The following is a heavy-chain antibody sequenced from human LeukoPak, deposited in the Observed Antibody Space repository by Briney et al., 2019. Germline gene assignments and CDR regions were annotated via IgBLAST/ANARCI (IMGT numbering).Heavy chain of an antibody. J-gene: IGHJ4*02. CDR3: ARDTSRYYYDSTGHFDY. CDR2: SHYSGST. CDR1: GGSISSGGYY. Sequence: TLSLTCTVSGGSISSGGYYWSWIRQHPGKGLEWIGYSHYSGSTYYNPSLKSRVTISVDTSKNQFSLKLSSVTAADTAVYYCARDTSRYYYDSTGHFDYWGQGTLVTVSS. D-gene: IGHD3-22*01. V-gene: IGHV4-31*03.